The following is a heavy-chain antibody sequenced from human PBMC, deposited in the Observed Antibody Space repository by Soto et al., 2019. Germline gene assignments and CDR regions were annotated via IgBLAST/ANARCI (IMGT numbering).Heavy chain of an antibody. CDR2: ITVNSGNT. V-gene: IGHV1-18*01. CDR1: GYTFTSYG. J-gene: IGHJ4*02. Sequence: QVQLVQSGVEVKKPGASVKVSCKASGYTFTSYGIDWVRQAPGQGLEWMGWITVNSGNTNYPQKLQGRVTMTTDTTTSTAYMELRSLTSDDTAVYDCGRGLGGCSYYFDYWGQGTLVTVSS. D-gene: IGHD6-6*01. CDR3: GRGLGGCSYYFDY.